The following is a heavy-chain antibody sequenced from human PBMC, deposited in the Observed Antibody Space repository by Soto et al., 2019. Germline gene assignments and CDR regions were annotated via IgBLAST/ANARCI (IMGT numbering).Heavy chain of an antibody. D-gene: IGHD4-17*01. Sequence: QVQLVQSGAEVKKPGASVKVSCKASGYTFTSYGISWVRQAPGHGLEWMGWISAYNGNTNYAQKLQGRVTMTTDTSTSTSDMELRSLRSDDTAVYYCARQAAVTTSIEYNWFDPWGQGTLVTVSS. CDR3: ARQAAVTTSIEYNWFDP. CDR2: ISAYNGNT. V-gene: IGHV1-18*01. CDR1: GYTFTSYG. J-gene: IGHJ5*02.